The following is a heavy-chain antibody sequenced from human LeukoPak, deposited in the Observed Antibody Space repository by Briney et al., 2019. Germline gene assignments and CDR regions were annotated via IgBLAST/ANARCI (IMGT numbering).Heavy chain of an antibody. Sequence: GGSLRLSCAASGFTFSDYSMNWARQAPGKGLEWISYIGLSSGKTKYADSVKGRFTISGDNANNSLYLQMNSLRAEDTAVYYCAREVKWLHHGYYYYYYMDVWGKGTTVTVSS. CDR3: AREVKWLHHGYYYYYYMDV. D-gene: IGHD6-19*01. CDR2: IGLSSGKT. V-gene: IGHV3-48*04. CDR1: GFTFSDYS. J-gene: IGHJ6*03.